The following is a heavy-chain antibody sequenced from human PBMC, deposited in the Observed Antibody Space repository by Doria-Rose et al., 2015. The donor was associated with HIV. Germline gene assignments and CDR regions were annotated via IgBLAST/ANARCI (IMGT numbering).Heavy chain of an antibody. D-gene: IGHD6-13*01. J-gene: IGHJ4*02. CDR2: IFSDDER. Sequence: ESGPVLVKPTETLTLTCTVSGVSLSSPGMGVSWIRQPPGKALEWLASIFSDDERSYKTSLKSRLTISRGTSKRQVVLTMTDMDPVDTATYYCARIKSSRWYHKYYFDFWGQGTLVIVSA. CDR1: GVSLSSPGMG. CDR3: ARIKSSRWYHKYYFDF. V-gene: IGHV2-26*01.